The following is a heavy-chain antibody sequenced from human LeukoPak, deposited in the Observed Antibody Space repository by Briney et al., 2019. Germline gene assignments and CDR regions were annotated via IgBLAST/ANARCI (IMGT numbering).Heavy chain of an antibody. J-gene: IGHJ1*01. V-gene: IGHV1-8*01. CDR1: GYIFSSYD. D-gene: IGHD3-22*01. CDR2: MNPKRGNT. CDR3: ARRAIDCSGYFNDTKSFHY. Sequence: ASVNVSCQPSGYIFSSYDINWVRQATGQGREWMGWMNPKRGNTRYAQTFQGRVTLTRNTSTRTAYMELSTLRSQDTAVYYAARRAIDCSGYFNDTKSFHYWGQGTLVTVSS.